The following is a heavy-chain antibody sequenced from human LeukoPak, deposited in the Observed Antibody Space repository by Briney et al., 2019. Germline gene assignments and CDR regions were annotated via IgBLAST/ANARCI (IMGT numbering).Heavy chain of an antibody. CDR1: GGSFSGYY. D-gene: IGHD4-17*01. V-gene: IGHV4-34*01. Sequence: SETLSLTCAVSGGSFSGYYWTWIRQPPGKGLEWIGEINHSGSANHNPSLKSRVTISLDTSKNQFSLKLSSVTAADTAVYYCARGQGTVTTHWDQGTLVTVSS. CDR3: ARGQGTVTTH. CDR2: INHSGSA. J-gene: IGHJ4*02.